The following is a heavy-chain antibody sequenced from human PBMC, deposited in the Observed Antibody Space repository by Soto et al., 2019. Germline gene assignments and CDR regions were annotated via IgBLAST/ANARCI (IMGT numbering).Heavy chain of an antibody. J-gene: IGHJ4*02. CDR2: IIGSGGST. V-gene: IGHV3-23*01. CDR3: AKESHKDDWLPYNHFDY. Sequence: HPGGSLRLSCAASGFTLSSYAMSWVRQAPGKGLEWVSAIIGSGGSTYYADSVKGRFTISRDNSKNTLYLQMNSLRAEDTAVYYCAKESHKDDWLPYNHFDYWGQGTLVTVSS. CDR1: GFTLSSYA. D-gene: IGHD3-9*01.